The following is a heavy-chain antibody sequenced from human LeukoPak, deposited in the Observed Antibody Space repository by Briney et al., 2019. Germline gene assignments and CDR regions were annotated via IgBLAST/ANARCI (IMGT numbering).Heavy chain of an antibody. Sequence: GGSLRLSCEVSGFTFRDYSIHWFRQAPGGGLEWVAHISYNGIDEHYAGSVKGRFTVSRDDSKNTAYLLMSGLTTEDTAFYYCAKLGYGFDYWGQGTPVIVSS. J-gene: IGHJ4*02. CDR3: AKLGYGFDY. CDR2: ISYNGIDE. CDR1: GFTFRDYS. D-gene: IGHD2-15*01. V-gene: IGHV3-30*18.